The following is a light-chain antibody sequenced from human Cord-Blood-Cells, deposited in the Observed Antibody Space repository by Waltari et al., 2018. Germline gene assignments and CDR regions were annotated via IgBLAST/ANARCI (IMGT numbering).Light chain of an antibody. Sequence: SYELTQPSSASLSPRQTARITSSGDVLAKKHARWVQQKQGQDPVIVIYKDSERPSGSPERFSGSSSGTTVTLTFSGAQVEDEADYYCYSAADNNRVFGGGTKLSVL. J-gene: IGLJ3*02. CDR1: VLAKKH. CDR3: YSAADNNRV. CDR2: KDS. V-gene: IGLV3-27*01.